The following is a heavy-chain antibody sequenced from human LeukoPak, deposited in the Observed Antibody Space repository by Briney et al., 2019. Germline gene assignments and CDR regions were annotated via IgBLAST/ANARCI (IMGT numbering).Heavy chain of an antibody. Sequence: PSETLSLTCTVSGGSISSYYWNWIRQPAEKGLEWIGRIYSSGSTNYNPSLKSRVTISVDMSKNQFSLKLSSVTAADTAVYYCARTTEGGYTYDYFYYYYMDVWGKGTTVTISS. CDR1: GGSISSYY. CDR2: IYSSGST. J-gene: IGHJ6*03. V-gene: IGHV4-4*07. CDR3: ARTTEGGYTYDYFYYYYMDV. D-gene: IGHD5-18*01.